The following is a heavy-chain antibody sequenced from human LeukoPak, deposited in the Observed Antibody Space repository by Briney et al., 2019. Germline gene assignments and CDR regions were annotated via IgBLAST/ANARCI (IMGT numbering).Heavy chain of an antibody. Sequence: SETLSLTCTVSGGSVSRGGYYWNWIRQHPGKGLEWIGFTSYSEGTYYNPSLMSRITISVDISQNQFSLKMRDVTAADTAVYFCATADWESFYFDSWGQGALVAVTS. J-gene: IGHJ4*02. CDR3: ATADWESFYFDS. D-gene: IGHD1-26*01. V-gene: IGHV4-31*03. CDR2: TSYSEGT. CDR1: GGSVSRGGYY.